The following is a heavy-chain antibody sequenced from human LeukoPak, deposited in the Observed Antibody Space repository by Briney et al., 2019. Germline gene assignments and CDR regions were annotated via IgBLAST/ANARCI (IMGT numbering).Heavy chain of an antibody. D-gene: IGHD3-10*01. V-gene: IGHV3-23*01. CDR2: ISGSGATT. J-gene: IGHJ4*02. CDR1: GFTFSSYA. Sequence: PGGSLRLSCAASGFTFSSYAMSWVRQALGKGLEWVSVISGSGATTYYADSVKGRFTVSRDNSKNTLYLQMNSLRAEDTAVYYCAKKAGTYYPYDYWGQGTLVTVSS. CDR3: AKKAGTYYPYDY.